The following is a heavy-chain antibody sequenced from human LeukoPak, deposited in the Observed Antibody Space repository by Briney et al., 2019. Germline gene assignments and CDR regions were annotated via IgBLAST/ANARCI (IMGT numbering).Heavy chain of an antibody. V-gene: IGHV1-2*02. J-gene: IGHJ4*02. CDR1: GYTFTDYY. CDR2: ITPNSGAT. Sequence: VASVKVSCKASGYTFTDYYMHWVRQAPGQGLEWMGWITPNSGATKYAQKFRGRVSMTRDTSINTAYMELSRLRPDDTAIYYCARVSRFYYDSSGDFDYWGQGTLVTVSS. CDR3: ARVSRFYYDSSGDFDY. D-gene: IGHD3-22*01.